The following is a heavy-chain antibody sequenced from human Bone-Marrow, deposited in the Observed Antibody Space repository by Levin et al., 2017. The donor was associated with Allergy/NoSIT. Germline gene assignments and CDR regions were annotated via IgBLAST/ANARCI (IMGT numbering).Heavy chain of an antibody. J-gene: IGHJ4*02. D-gene: IGHD7-27*01. Sequence: GGSLRLSCAASGISFSTFEMNWVRQAPGKGLEWVSYISSTGSSIHYADSVKGRFTISRDNAKNALYLQMNSLRVEDTAVYYCARNVPWGSRGYWGQGTLVTVSS. CDR1: GISFSTFE. CDR3: ARNVPWGSRGY. CDR2: ISSTGSSI. V-gene: IGHV3-48*03.